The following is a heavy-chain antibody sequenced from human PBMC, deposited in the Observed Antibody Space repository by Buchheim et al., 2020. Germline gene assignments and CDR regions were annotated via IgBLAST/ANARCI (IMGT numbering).Heavy chain of an antibody. J-gene: IGHJ6*02. CDR1: GFTFSSYW. CDR2: IKQDGSEK. D-gene: IGHD3-9*01. CDR3: KTYYDILTGYYLNYYYYYGMDV. Sequence: EVQLLESGGGLVQPGGSLRLSCAASGFTFSSYWMSWVRQAPGKGLEWVANIKQDGSEKYYVDSVKGRFTISRDNAKNSLYLQMNSLRAEDTAVYYCKTYYDILTGYYLNYYYYYGMDVWGQGTT. V-gene: IGHV3-7*01.